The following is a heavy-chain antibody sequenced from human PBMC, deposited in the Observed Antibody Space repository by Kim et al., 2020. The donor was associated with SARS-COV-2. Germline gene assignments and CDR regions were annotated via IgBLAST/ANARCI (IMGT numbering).Heavy chain of an antibody. D-gene: IGHD1-20*01. CDR1: GFTFKNAL. CDR2: IKKKSDGGTT. V-gene: IGHV3-15*01. Sequence: PGVSLRLSCAASGFTFKNALMTWVRQAPGKGLEWVGHIKKKSDGGTTDYAAPVKGRFTISRDDSKNTLFLQMNSLKTEDTAVYYCTTGYTLTTYGVDVWGQGTTVTVSS. J-gene: IGHJ6*02. CDR3: TTGYTLTTYGVDV.